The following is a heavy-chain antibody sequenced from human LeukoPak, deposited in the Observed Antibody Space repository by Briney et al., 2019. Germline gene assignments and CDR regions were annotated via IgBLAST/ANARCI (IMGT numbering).Heavy chain of an antibody. D-gene: IGHD2-2*01. V-gene: IGHV3-49*04. CDR3: TVVVVPAANDAFDI. CDR2: IRSKAYGGTT. Sequence: GGSLRLSCTASGFTFGDYAMSWVRQAPGKGLEWVGFIRSKAYGGTTEYAASVKGRFTISRDDSKSIAYLQMNSLKTEDTAVYYCTVVVVPAANDAFDIWGQGTMVTVSS. CDR1: GFTFGDYA. J-gene: IGHJ3*02.